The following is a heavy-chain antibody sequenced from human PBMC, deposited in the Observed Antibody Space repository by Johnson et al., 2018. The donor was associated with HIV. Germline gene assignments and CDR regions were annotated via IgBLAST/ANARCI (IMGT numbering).Heavy chain of an antibody. CDR3: ARDRRNRQWQRLDAFDI. Sequence: VQLVESGGGLVQPGGPLRLSCAASGFTFDDYAMHWVRQAPGKVLEWVSGISWNSGSTGYADSVKGRFTISRDNAKNSLYLQMNSLRAEDTAVYYCARDRRNRQWQRLDAFDIWGQGTMVIVSS. CDR2: ISWNSGST. CDR1: GFTFDDYA. V-gene: IGHV3-9*01. D-gene: IGHD6-19*01. J-gene: IGHJ3*02.